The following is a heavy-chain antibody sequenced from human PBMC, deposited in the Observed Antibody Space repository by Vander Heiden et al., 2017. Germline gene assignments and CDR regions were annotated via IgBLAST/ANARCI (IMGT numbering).Heavy chain of an antibody. CDR1: GLTFSRYA. CDR2: ISGSGCRT. Sequence: EVQLLESGGGLGQPGGSLRRSCAASGLTFSRYASGWVRQAPGKGLEWVSAISGSGCRTSYADSVKGRFTISRDNSKNTLYLQMNSLGAEDTAVYYCAKGKEMATIIGGIWGQGTMVTVSS. J-gene: IGHJ3*02. CDR3: AKGKEMATIIGGI. D-gene: IGHD5-12*01. V-gene: IGHV3-23*01.